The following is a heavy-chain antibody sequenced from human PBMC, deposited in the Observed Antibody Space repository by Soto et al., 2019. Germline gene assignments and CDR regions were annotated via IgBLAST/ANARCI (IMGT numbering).Heavy chain of an antibody. CDR1: GGSISSSSYY. J-gene: IGHJ4*02. V-gene: IGHV4-39*01. CDR3: ARHGDIVVVTVDY. CDR2: ICYSGST. D-gene: IGHD2-21*02. Sequence: QLQLQESGPGLVKPSETLSLTCTVSGGSISSSSYYWGWIRQPPGKGLEWIGSICYSGSTYYNPSLKSRVTISVDTSKNQFSLKLSSVTAADTAVYYCARHGDIVVVTVDYWGQGTLVTVSS.